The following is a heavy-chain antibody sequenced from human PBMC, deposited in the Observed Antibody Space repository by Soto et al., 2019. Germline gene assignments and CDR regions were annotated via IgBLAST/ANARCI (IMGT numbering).Heavy chain of an antibody. CDR3: ARDCSSTSCYAYP. D-gene: IGHD2-2*01. Sequence: QVQLVQSGAEVKKPGSSVKVSCKASGGTFSSYTISWVRQAPGQGLEWMGRIIPILGIANYAQKFQGRVTITADKPTSTAVMEPSSLRSEDPGVYYCARDCSSTSCYAYPWGQGTLVTVSS. J-gene: IGHJ5*02. V-gene: IGHV1-69*08. CDR1: GGTFSSYT. CDR2: IIPILGIA.